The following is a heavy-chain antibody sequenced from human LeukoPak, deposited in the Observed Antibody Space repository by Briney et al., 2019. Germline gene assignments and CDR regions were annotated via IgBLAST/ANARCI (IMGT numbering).Heavy chain of an antibody. CDR1: GGSFSGYY. V-gene: IGHV4-34*01. Sequence: SESLSLTCAVYGGSFSGYYWRWIRQPRGKGLEWIGEINHSGSTNYNPSLKSRVTISVDTSKDQFSLKLSSVTAADTAVYYCAGLYFDYWGQGTLVTVSS. J-gene: IGHJ4*02. CDR2: INHSGST. CDR3: AGLYFDY.